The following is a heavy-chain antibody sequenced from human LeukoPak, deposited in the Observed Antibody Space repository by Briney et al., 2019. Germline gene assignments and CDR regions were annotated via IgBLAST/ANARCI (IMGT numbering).Heavy chain of an antibody. V-gene: IGHV3-23*01. CDR2: ISGSGGST. CDR1: GFTFSSYA. CDR3: AKDRVVRGLDDFYC. D-gene: IGHD3-10*01. J-gene: IGHJ4*02. Sequence: GGSLRLPCAASGFTFSSYAMSWVRQAPGKGLEWVLIISGSGGSTYHADSVKGRFTIARDNSKTTLYLHMNSLRAEDTAVYYCAKDRVVRGLDDFYCWGQGTLVTFSS.